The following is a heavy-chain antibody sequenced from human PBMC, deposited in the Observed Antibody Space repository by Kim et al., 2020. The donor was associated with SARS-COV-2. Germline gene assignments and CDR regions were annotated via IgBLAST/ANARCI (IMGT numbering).Heavy chain of an antibody. V-gene: IGHV4-39*07. CDR3: ARVGSGWFGELFDTTNYFDY. CDR2: IYYSGST. D-gene: IGHD3-10*01. CDR1: GGSISSSSYY. Sequence: SETLSLTCTVSGGSISSSSYYWGWIRQPPGKGLEWIGSIYYSGSTYYNPSLKSRVTISVDTSKNQFSLKLSSVTAADTAVYYCARVGSGWFGELFDTTNYFDYWGQGTLVTVSS. J-gene: IGHJ4*02.